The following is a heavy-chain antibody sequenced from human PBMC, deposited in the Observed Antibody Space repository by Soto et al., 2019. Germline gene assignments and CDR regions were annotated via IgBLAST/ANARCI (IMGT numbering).Heavy chain of an antibody. CDR2: ISYDGSNK. CDR3: ARDRSVEMAAHFDY. V-gene: IGHV3-30-3*01. Sequence: QVQLVESGGGVVQPGRSLRLSCAASGFTFSSYAMHWVRQAPGKGLEWVAVISYDGSNKYYADSVKGRFTISRDNSKNTLYLQMNSLRAEDTAVYYCARDRSVEMAAHFDYWGQGTLVTVSS. D-gene: IGHD6-19*01. J-gene: IGHJ4*02. CDR1: GFTFSSYA.